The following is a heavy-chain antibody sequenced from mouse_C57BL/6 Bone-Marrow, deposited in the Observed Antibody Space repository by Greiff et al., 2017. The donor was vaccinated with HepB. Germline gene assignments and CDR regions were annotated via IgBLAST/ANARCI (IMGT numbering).Heavy chain of an antibody. CDR3: TGQRSLRGFAY. J-gene: IGHJ3*01. CDR2: IDPETGGT. D-gene: IGHD3-3*01. CDR1: GYTFTDYE. Sequence: QVQLQQSGAELVRPGASVTLSCKASGYTFTDYEMHWVKQTPVHGLEWIGAIDPETGGTAYNQKFKGKAILTADKSSSTAYMELRSLTSEDSAVYYWTGQRSLRGFAYWGQGTLVTVSA. V-gene: IGHV1-15*01.